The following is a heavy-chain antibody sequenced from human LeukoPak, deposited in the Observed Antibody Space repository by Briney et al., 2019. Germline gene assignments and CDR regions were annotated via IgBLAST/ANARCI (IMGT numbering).Heavy chain of an antibody. J-gene: IGHJ6*02. V-gene: IGHV3-30*18. Sequence: GRSLRLSCAASGFTFSSYGMHWVRQALGKGLEWVPVISYDGSNKYYADSVKGRFTISRDNSKNTLYLQMNSLRAEDTAVYYCAKGTQWLDDYYYGMDVWGQGTTVTVSS. CDR2: ISYDGSNK. D-gene: IGHD6-19*01. CDR1: GFTFSSYG. CDR3: AKGTQWLDDYYYGMDV.